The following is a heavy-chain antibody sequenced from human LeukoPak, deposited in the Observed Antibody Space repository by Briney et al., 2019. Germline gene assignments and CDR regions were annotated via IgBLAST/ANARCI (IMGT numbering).Heavy chain of an antibody. J-gene: IGHJ4*02. CDR3: ARVVGNYYDSSGYYLFDY. V-gene: IGHV4-38-2*01. CDR1: GYSISSGYY. D-gene: IGHD3-22*01. CDR2: IYHSGST. Sequence: PSETLSLTCAVSGYSISSGYYWGWIRQPPGNGLEWIGSIYHSGSTYYNPSLKSRVTISVDTSKTQFSLKLRSVTAADTAVYYCARVVGNYYDSSGYYLFDYWGQGTLVTVSS.